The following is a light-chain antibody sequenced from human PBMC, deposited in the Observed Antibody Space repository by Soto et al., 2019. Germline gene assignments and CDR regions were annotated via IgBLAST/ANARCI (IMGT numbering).Light chain of an antibody. J-gene: IGKJ1*01. CDR2: DSS. Sequence: DVQLTQSPSSLSSSVGDRITITCRPSLSISTYLNWYKQKPGEAPTLLVYDSSTLQSGVPSRFSGSGFGAEFTLTVSSLQPEDFATYYCQQSYSNPTWTFGQGTKVDI. V-gene: IGKV1-39*01. CDR1: LSISTY. CDR3: QQSYSNPTWT.